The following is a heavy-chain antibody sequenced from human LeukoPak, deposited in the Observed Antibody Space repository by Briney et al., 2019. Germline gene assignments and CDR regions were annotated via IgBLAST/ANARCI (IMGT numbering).Heavy chain of an antibody. V-gene: IGHV4-61*02. CDR2: IYSSGST. J-gene: IGHJ4*02. CDR3: ARDGGLYYYDSSGYLDY. Sequence: SQTLSLTCPVSGGSISSGSYYWSWIRQPAGKGLEWIGRIYSSGSTNYNPSLKSRVTISLDTSKNQFSLKLSSVTAADTAVYYCARDGGLYYYDSSGYLDYWGQGTLVTVSS. D-gene: IGHD3-22*01. CDR1: GGSISSGSYY.